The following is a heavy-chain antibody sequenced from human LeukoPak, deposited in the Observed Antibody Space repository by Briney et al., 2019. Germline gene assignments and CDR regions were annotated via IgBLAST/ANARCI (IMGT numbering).Heavy chain of an antibody. D-gene: IGHD5-18*01. CDR2: IYYNRSI. V-gene: IGHV4-31*03. CDR1: GASISSGTYY. J-gene: IGHJ2*01. Sequence: PSETLSLTCTVSGASISSGTYYWSSIRQHPGKGLEWNRYIYYNRSIYYNPSLKSRVTISVDTSKNQFSLKLSSVTAADTAVYYCARDLLDTAMVHYWYFDLWGRGTLVTVSS. CDR3: ARDLLDTAMVHYWYFDL.